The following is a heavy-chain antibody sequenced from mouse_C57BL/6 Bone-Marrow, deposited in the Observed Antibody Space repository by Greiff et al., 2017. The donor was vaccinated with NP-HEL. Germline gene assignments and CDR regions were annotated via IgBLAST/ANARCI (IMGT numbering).Heavy chain of an antibody. CDR2: IRNKANNHAT. D-gene: IGHD1-1*01. Sequence: EVQRVESGGGLVQPGGSMKLSCAASGFTFSDAWMDWVRQSPEKGLEWVAEIRNKANNHATYYAESVKGRFTISRDDSKSSVYLQMNSLRAEDTGIYYCTRDYGSPYWYFDVWGTGTTVTVSS. V-gene: IGHV6-6*01. CDR1: GFTFSDAW. J-gene: IGHJ1*03. CDR3: TRDYGSPYWYFDV.